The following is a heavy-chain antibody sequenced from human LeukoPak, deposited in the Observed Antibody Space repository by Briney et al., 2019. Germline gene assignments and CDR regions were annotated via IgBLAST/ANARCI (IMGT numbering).Heavy chain of an antibody. D-gene: IGHD5-24*01. J-gene: IGHJ4*02. CDR3: ARDVRGGYNYYFDY. Sequence: PGGSLRLSCAASGFTVSSNYMSWVRQAPGKGLEWVSVIYSGGSTYYADSVKGRFTISRDNSKNTLYLQMNSLRAEDTAVYYCARDVRGGYNYYFDYWGQGTLVTVSS. V-gene: IGHV3-66*01. CDR1: GFTVSSNY. CDR2: IYSGGST.